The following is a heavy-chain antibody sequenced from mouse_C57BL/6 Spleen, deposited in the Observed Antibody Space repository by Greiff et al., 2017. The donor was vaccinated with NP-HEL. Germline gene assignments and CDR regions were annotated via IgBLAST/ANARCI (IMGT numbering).Heavy chain of an antibody. CDR1: GYAFSSYW. Sequence: QVQLQQSGAELVKPGASVKISCKASGYAFSSYWMNWVKQRPGKGLEWIGQIYPGDGDTNYNGKFKGKATLTADKSSSTAYMQLSSLTSEDSAVYFCARGANYYGSSPDYWGQSTTLTVSS. D-gene: IGHD1-1*01. J-gene: IGHJ2*01. V-gene: IGHV1-80*01. CDR3: ARGANYYGSSPDY. CDR2: IYPGDGDT.